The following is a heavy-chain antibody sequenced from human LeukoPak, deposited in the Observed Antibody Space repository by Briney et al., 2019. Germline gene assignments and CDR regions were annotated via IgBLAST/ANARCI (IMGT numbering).Heavy chain of an antibody. CDR1: GVSMTACY. D-gene: IGHD4-23*01. V-gene: IGHV4-59*08. J-gene: IGHJ4*02. CDR2: IHYSGST. Sequence: SETLSLTCTVSGVSMTACYWMWIRQPPGKGLQWIGYIHYSGSTNYNPSLRSRVTISVDTSKNQFSLKLSAVTAADAAVYYCATSPQYGGYLGQGTLVTVSS. CDR3: ATSPQYGGY.